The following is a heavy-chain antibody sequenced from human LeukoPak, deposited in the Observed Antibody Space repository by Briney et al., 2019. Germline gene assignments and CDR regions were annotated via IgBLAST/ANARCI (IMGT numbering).Heavy chain of an antibody. CDR3: ARDTHYLPDY. D-gene: IGHD3-10*01. CDR1: GGSFSGYY. Sequence: PSETLSLTCAVYGGSFSGYYWSWIRQPPGKGLEWIGEINHSGSTNYNPSLKSRVTISVDTSKNQFSLKLSSVTAADTAVYYCARDTHYLPDYWGQGTLVTVSS. CDR2: INHSGST. V-gene: IGHV4-34*01. J-gene: IGHJ4*02.